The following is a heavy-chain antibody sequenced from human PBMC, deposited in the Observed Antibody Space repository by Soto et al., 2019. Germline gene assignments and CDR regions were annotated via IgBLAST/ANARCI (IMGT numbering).Heavy chain of an antibody. CDR1: GVTFSSYW. D-gene: IGHD6-19*01. J-gene: IGHJ3*02. V-gene: IGHV3-74*01. CDR2: INSDGSST. Sequence: EVQLVESGGGLVQPGGSLRLSCAASGVTFSSYWMHWVRQVPGKGLVWVSRINSDGSSTSYADSVKGRFTISRDNAKNTRYLQMNSLRSEDTAVYYCARGAVAGNFDIWGQGTMVTVSS. CDR3: ARGAVAGNFDI.